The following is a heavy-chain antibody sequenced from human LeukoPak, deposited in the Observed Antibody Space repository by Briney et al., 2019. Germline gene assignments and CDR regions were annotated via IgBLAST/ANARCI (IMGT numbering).Heavy chain of an antibody. CDR1: GFTFSSYA. V-gene: IGHV3-23*01. J-gene: IGHJ4*02. CDR2: ISGSGGST. Sequence: GASLLLSCAASGFTFSSYAMSWVRQAPGKGLEWVSAISGSGGSTYYADSVKGRFTISRDNPKNTLYLQMNSLRAEDTAVYYCAKCPKPAMVDYWGQGTLVTVSS. D-gene: IGHD5-18*01. CDR3: AKCPKPAMVDY.